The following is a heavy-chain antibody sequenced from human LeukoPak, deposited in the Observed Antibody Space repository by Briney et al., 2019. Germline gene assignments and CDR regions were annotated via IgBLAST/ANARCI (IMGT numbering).Heavy chain of an antibody. J-gene: IGHJ4*02. Sequence: SPSETLSLTCTVSGGSISSYYWSWIRQPPGKGLEWIGYIYYSGSTNYNPSLKSRVTISVDTSKNQFSLKLSSVTAADTAVYCCARAYYDFWSGYEYYFDYWGQGTLVTVSS. CDR1: GGSISSYY. V-gene: IGHV4-59*01. CDR2: IYYSGST. D-gene: IGHD3-3*01. CDR3: ARAYYDFWSGYEYYFDY.